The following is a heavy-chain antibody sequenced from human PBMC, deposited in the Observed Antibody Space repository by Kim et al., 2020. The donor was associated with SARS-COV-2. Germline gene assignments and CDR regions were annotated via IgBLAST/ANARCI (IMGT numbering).Heavy chain of an antibody. V-gene: IGHV3-23*01. CDR2: ISGSGGST. J-gene: IGHJ3*02. Sequence: VGSLRLSCAASGFTFSSYAMSWVRQAPGKGLEWVSAISGSGGSTYYADSVKGRFTISRDNSKNTLYLQMNSLRAEDTAVYYCAKDFNPSGSFYPWWWGAFDIWGQGTMVTVSS. D-gene: IGHD1-26*01. CDR3: AKDFNPSGSFYPWWWGAFDI. CDR1: GFTFSSYA.